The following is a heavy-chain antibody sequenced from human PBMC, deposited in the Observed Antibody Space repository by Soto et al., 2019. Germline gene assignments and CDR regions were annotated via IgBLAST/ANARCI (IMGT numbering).Heavy chain of an antibody. Sequence: ASVKVSCKASGYTFTSYGISGVRQAPGQGLEWMGWISAYNGNTNYAQKLQGRVTMTTDTSTSTAYMELRSLRSDDTAVYYCARVGIGSPAYWFDPWGQGTLVTVSS. CDR3: ARVGIGSPAYWFDP. V-gene: IGHV1-18*04. CDR2: ISAYNGNT. CDR1: GYTFTSYG. D-gene: IGHD1-26*01. J-gene: IGHJ5*02.